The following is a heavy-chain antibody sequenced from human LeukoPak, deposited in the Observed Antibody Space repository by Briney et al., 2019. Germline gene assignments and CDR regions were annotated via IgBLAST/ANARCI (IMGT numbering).Heavy chain of an antibody. CDR1: GGSISSYY. J-gene: IGHJ4*02. CDR2: IYTSGST. V-gene: IGHV4-4*07. CDR3: ARFGSGWWYNDY. D-gene: IGHD6-19*01. Sequence: PSETLSLTCTVSGGSISSYYWSWIRQPAGKGLEWIGRIYTSGSTNYNPSLNSRVTISIDTSKNQFSLKLSSVTAADTAVYYCARFGSGWWYNDYWGQGTLVTVSS.